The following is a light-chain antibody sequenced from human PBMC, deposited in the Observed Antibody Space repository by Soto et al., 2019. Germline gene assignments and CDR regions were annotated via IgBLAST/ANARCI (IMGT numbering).Light chain of an antibody. Sequence: QSVLTQPPSASGTPGQRVTISCSGSSSNIGSNTVNWYQQLPGTAPKLLIYSNNQRPPGVPDRFSGSKSGTSASLAISGLQSEDEADYYCAAWDDSLNGRVFGTGTKVTV. CDR1: SSNIGSNT. CDR2: SNN. V-gene: IGLV1-44*01. J-gene: IGLJ1*01. CDR3: AAWDDSLNGRV.